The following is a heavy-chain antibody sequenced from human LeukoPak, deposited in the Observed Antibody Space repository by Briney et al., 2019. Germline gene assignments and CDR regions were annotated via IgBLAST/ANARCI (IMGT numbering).Heavy chain of an antibody. V-gene: IGHV3-23*01. CDR3: ARDPYYGSGSYSDY. D-gene: IGHD3-10*01. CDR1: GFTFNNYA. CDR2: ISGGSGSI. Sequence: GGSLRLSRPASGFTFNNYAMIWVRQAPGKGLEWVSLISGGSGSIYYADSVKGRFTISRDNSKNTLYLQMNSLRAEDTAIYYCARDPYYGSGSYSDYWGQGTLVTVSS. J-gene: IGHJ4*02.